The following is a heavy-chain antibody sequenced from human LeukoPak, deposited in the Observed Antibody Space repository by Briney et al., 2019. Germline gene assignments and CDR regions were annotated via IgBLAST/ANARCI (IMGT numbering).Heavy chain of an antibody. V-gene: IGHV4-34*01. CDR1: GDSFSGYY. CDR2: INHSGRT. Sequence: SETLSLTCAVYGDSFSGYYWSWVRQPPGKGLEWVGEINHSGRTNYNPFLKTLVTTSVDTSKNQFSLKLSSLTAAGTAVYYCARGVRDYDSSGYYTAFDYWGQGTLVTVSS. J-gene: IGHJ4*02. D-gene: IGHD3-22*01. CDR3: ARGVRDYDSSGYYTAFDY.